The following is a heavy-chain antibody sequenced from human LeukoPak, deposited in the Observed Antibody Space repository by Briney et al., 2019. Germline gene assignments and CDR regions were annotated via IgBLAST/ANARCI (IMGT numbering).Heavy chain of an antibody. CDR1: GFTFSSYS. CDR2: ISSSSSYI. CDR3: ARGIVATIGGDY. J-gene: IGHJ4*02. V-gene: IGHV3-21*01. D-gene: IGHD5-12*01. Sequence: GSLRLSCAASGFTFSSYSMNRVRQAPGKGLEWVSSISSSSSYIYYADSVKGRFTISRDNAKNSLYLQMNSLRAEDTAVYYCARGIVATIGGDYWGQGTLVTVSS.